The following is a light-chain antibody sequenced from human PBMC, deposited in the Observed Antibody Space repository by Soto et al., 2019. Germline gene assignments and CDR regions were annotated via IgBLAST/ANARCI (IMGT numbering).Light chain of an antibody. J-gene: IGKJ1*01. Sequence: IVLTQSPGILSLSPGERATLSCRASPSVTNFLAWYQQKPGQAPRPLIYGVSSRATGIPDRFSGSGSGTDFTLTISRLEPEDFAVYYCQQYDSSPRTFGQGTKVDIK. CDR2: GVS. V-gene: IGKV3-20*01. CDR3: QQYDSSPRT. CDR1: PSVTNF.